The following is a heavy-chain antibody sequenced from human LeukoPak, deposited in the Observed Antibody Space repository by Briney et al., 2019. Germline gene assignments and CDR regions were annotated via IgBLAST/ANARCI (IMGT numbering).Heavy chain of an antibody. J-gene: IGHJ5*02. Sequence: GGSLRLSCAASGFTVSSNYMSWVRQAPGKGLEWVSVIYSGGSTYYADSVKGRFTISRDNSKNTLYLQMNSLRTEDTAVYYCARDGSSWYSGFDPWGQGTLVTVSS. CDR1: GFTVSSNY. V-gene: IGHV3-66*02. CDR2: IYSGGST. CDR3: ARDGSSWYSGFDP. D-gene: IGHD6-13*01.